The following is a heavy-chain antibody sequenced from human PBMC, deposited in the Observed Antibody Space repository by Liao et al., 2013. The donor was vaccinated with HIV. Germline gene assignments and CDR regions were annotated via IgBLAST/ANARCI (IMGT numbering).Heavy chain of an antibody. D-gene: IGHD6-19*01. CDR1: GGSIGSGGFS. Sequence: QLQLQESGSGLVKPSQTLTLTCAASGGSIGSGGFSWSWIRQPPGKGLEWIGYIYRSGRTYYNPSLESRVSISIDVSRNQFSLNLTSMTAADTAVYYCARAHSSGWDTFDYWGQGTLVTVSS. CDR3: ARAHSSGWDTFDY. V-gene: IGHV4-30-2*01. CDR2: IYRSGRT. J-gene: IGHJ4*02.